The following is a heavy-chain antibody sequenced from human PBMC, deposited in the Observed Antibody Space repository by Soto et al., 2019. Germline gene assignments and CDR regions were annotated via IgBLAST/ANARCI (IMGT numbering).Heavy chain of an antibody. CDR2: IYYSGST. Sequence: QVQLQESGPGLVKPSQTLSLTCTVSGGSISSGGYYWSWIRQHPGKGLEWIGYIYYSGSTYYNPSLKSRVTISVDTSKNQFSLKLSSVTAADTAVYYCARSSIDDICWLNWFDPWGQGTLVTVSS. CDR1: GGSISSGGYY. J-gene: IGHJ5*02. CDR3: ARSSIDDICWLNWFDP. D-gene: IGHD3-9*01. V-gene: IGHV4-31*03.